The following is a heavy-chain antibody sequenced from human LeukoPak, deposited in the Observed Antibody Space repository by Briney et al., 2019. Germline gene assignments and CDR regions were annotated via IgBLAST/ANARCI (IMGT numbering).Heavy chain of an antibody. CDR2: IYYSGST. Sequence: SETLSLTCTVSGGSISSYYWSWIRQPPGKGLEWIGYIYYSGSTNCNPSLKSRVTISVDTSKNQFSLKLSSVTAADTAVYYCARDQFGSSPGNWYFDLWAVAPWSLSPQ. D-gene: IGHD6-6*01. J-gene: IGHJ2*01. CDR3: ARDQFGSSPGNWYFDL. V-gene: IGHV4-59*01. CDR1: GGSISSYY.